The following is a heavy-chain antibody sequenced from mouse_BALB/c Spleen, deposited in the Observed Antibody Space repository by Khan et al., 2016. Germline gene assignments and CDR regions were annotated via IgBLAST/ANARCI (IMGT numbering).Heavy chain of an antibody. CDR1: GFTFSSYA. D-gene: IGHD2-1*01. Sequence: EVELVESGGGLVKPGGSLKLSGAASGFTFSSYAMSWVRQTPEKRLEWVASISSGGSTYYPDSVKGRFTISRDNARNILNLQMSSLRSEDTAMYYCAREDYGNYGDYFDYWGQGTTLTVSS. V-gene: IGHV5-6-5*01. J-gene: IGHJ2*01. CDR3: AREDYGNYGDYFDY. CDR2: ISSGGST.